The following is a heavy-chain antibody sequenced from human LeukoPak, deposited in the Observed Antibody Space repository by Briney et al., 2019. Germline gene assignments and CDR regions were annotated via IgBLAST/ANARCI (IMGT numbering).Heavy chain of an antibody. CDR2: ISGSGGST. CDR3: AKDRVDY. J-gene: IGHJ4*02. V-gene: IGHV3-23*01. CDR1: GFTFSTYG. D-gene: IGHD3-10*01. Sequence: GGSLRLSCVASGFTFSTYGMNWVRQAPGKGLEWVSAISGSGGSTYYADSVKGRFTISRVNSKNTLYLQMNSLRAEDTAVYYCAKDRVDYWGQGTLVTVSS.